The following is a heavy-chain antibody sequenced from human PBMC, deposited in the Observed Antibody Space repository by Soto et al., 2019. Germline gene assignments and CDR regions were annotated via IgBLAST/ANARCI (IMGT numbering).Heavy chain of an antibody. D-gene: IGHD3-10*01. CDR2: ISASGGTT. CDR1: GFTFNSYA. Sequence: EVQLLESGGGLVQPGGSLRLSCGGSGFTFNSYAMTWVRQAPGKGLEWVSAISASGGTTYYANSVKGRFTISRDQSKDKLYLQMNCLRAEDTAIDYCAKDRHYGSGTYSDSYLDYWGQGTLVTVSS. CDR3: AKDRHYGSGTYSDSYLDY. V-gene: IGHV3-23*01. J-gene: IGHJ4*02.